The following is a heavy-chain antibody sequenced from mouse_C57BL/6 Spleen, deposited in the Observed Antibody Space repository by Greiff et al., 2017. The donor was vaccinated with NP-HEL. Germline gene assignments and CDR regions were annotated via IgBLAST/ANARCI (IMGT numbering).Heavy chain of an antibody. V-gene: IGHV5-12*01. CDR1: GFTFSDYY. CDR2: ISNGGGST. J-gene: IGHJ2*01. Sequence: EVMLVESGGGLVQPGGSLKLSCAASGFTFSDYYMYWVRQTPEKRLEWVAYISNGGGSTYYPDTVKGRFTISRDNAKNTLYLQMSRLKSEDTAMYYCARFYDGYLDYWGQGPTLTVSS. D-gene: IGHD2-3*01. CDR3: ARFYDGYLDY.